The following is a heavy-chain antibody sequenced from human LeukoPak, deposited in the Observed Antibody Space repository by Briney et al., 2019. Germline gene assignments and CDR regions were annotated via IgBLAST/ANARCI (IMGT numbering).Heavy chain of an antibody. J-gene: IGHJ6*03. CDR3: VREVSAANAGYMDV. CDR1: GYTLTNYG. V-gene: IGHV1-18*01. D-gene: IGHD6-13*01. Sequence: GASVKVSCKASGYTLTNYGISWVRQAPGQGLEWMGWISVFYGHTNYSQNFQGRLTMTTHTSTSTAYLELRSLRSDDTAVYYCVREVSAANAGYMDVWGTGTTVTVPS. CDR2: ISVFYGHT.